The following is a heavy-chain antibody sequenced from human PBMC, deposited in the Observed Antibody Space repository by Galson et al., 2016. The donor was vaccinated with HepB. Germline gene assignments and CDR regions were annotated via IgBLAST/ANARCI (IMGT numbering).Heavy chain of an antibody. CDR1: GFSVSSKGVG. CDR3: AYRRSWSPTWFDP. D-gene: IGHD6-13*01. CDR2: IYWNDDT. J-gene: IGHJ5*02. V-gene: IGHV2-5*01. Sequence: PALVKPPQTLTLTCTFSGFSVSSKGVGVGWIRQPPGKALEWLALIYWNDDTHYRPSLKSRLTITKDTSKKQVVLTMTNVDPVDTATYYCAYRRSWSPTWFDPWGQGILVTVSS.